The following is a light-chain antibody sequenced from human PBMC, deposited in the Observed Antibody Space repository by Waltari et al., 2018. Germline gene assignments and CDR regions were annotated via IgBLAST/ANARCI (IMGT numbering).Light chain of an antibody. CDR3: SSYTSSSSYVV. Sequence: QSALTQPASVSGSPGQSITISCTGTSSDVGGYNYASWYQQHPGKAPKLMIYEVSNRSSGVSNRFSGSKSGNTASLTISGLQAEDEADYYCSSYTSSSSYVVFGGGTKLTVL. V-gene: IGLV2-14*01. J-gene: IGLJ2*01. CDR2: EVS. CDR1: SSDVGGYNY.